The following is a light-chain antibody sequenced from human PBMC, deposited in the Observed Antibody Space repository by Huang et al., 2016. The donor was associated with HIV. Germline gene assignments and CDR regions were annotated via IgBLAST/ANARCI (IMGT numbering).Light chain of an antibody. Sequence: DIVMTQSPDSLAVSLGERATINCKSSQSFLYSSNNKNYLAWYQQKPGQPPKLRIYWASTRESGVPDRFSGSGSGTDFTLTISSLQAEDVAVYYCQQYYSTPQTFGQGTKLEIK. CDR2: WAS. CDR3: QQYYSTPQT. CDR1: QSFLYSSNNKNY. J-gene: IGKJ2*01. V-gene: IGKV4-1*01.